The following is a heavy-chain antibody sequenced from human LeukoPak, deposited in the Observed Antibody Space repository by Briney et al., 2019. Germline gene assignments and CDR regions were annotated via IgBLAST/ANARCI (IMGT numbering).Heavy chain of an antibody. J-gene: IGHJ4*02. CDR2: ISYDGSNK. CDR3: AKATNYGDYWYYFDY. V-gene: IGHV3-30*18. Sequence: GRSLRLSCAASGFTFRSYGMHWVRQAPGKGLEWVAVISYDGSNKYYADSVKGRFTISRDNSKNTLYLQMNSLRAEDTAVYYCAKATNYGDYWYYFDYWGQGTLVTVSS. CDR1: GFTFRSYG. D-gene: IGHD4-17*01.